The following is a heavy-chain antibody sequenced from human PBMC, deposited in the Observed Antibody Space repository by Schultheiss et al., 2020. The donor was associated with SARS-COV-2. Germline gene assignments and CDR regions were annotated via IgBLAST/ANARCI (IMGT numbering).Heavy chain of an antibody. Sequence: SETLSLTCSVSGGSISSRNWWSWVRQSPGKGLEWIGEINHSGSTNYNPSLKSRVTISVDKSKNQFSLKLSSVTAADTAVYYCATEAYCGGDCYSDNAFDIWGQGTMVTVSS. CDR1: GGSISSRNW. CDR3: ATEAYCGGDCYSDNAFDI. V-gene: IGHV4-4*02. J-gene: IGHJ3*02. D-gene: IGHD2-21*02. CDR2: INHSGST.